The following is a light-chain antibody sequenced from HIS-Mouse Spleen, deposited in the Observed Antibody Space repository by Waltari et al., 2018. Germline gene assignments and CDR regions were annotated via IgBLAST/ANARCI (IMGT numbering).Light chain of an antibody. CDR1: SSNIGAGYD. CDR2: GNS. V-gene: IGLV1-40*01. J-gene: IGLJ2*01. Sequence: ELTQPPSVSGAPGQRVTISCTGSSSNIGAGYDVHWYQQLPGTAPKLLIYGNSNRPSGVPDRFSGSKSGTSASLAITGLQAEDEADYYCQSYDSSVVFGGGTKLTVL. CDR3: QSYDSSVV.